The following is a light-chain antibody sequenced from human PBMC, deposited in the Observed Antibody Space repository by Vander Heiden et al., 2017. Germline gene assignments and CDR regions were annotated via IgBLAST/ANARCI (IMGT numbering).Light chain of an antibody. CDR3: GTWDVSRSNWV. CDR1: GANIGSQA. J-gene: IGLJ3*02. CDR2: NND. V-gene: IGLV1-44*01. Sequence: QSVLAQPPSASGTHGQRVTISCSGGGANIGSQAVTWYLQRPGAAPRLVIYNNDRRPSGVPDRLSGAKSGTSASLAISGLQSEDEGDYYCGTWDVSRSNWVFGGGTKLTVL.